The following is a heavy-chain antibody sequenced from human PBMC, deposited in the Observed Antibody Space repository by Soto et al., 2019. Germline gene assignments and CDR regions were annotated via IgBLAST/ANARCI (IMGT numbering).Heavy chain of an antibody. CDR3: ARGGYCSGGSCWFDP. CDR2: INHSGST. D-gene: IGHD2-15*01. CDR1: GGSFSGYY. Sequence: QVQLQQWGAGLLKPSETLSLTCAVYGGSFSGYYWSWIRQPPGKGLEWIGEINHSGSTTYNPSIKSRVTIAVDTYKNQFSLKLSSVTGSDTAVYYCARGGYCSGGSCWFDPWGQGTLVTVSS. V-gene: IGHV4-34*01. J-gene: IGHJ5*02.